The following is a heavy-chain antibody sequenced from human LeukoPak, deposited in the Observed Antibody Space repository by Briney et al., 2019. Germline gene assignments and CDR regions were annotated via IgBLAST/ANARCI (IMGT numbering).Heavy chain of an antibody. CDR2: IYTSGST. J-gene: IGHJ3*02. V-gene: IGHV4-4*07. Sequence: PSETLSLTCTVSGSSISSYYWSWIRQPAGKGLEWIGRIYTSGSTNYNPSLKSRVTMSVDTSKNQFSLKLSSVTAADTAVYYCAVVLRGCSSTSCSRAFDIWGQGTMVTVSS. CDR1: GSSISSYY. D-gene: IGHD2-2*01. CDR3: AVVLRGCSSTSCSRAFDI.